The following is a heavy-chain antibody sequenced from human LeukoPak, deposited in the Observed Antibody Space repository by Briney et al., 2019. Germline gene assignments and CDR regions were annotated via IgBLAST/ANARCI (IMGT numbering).Heavy chain of an antibody. V-gene: IGHV3-21*01. D-gene: IGHD2-2*01. CDR2: ISSSSSYI. Sequence: GSLRLSCAASGFTFSSYAMHWVRQAPGKGLEWVSSISSSSSYIYYADSVKGRFTISRDNAKNSLYLQMNSLRAEDTAVYYCARGLYCSSTSCFSLDWFDPWGQGTLVTVSS. CDR1: GFTFSSYA. CDR3: ARGLYCSSTSCFSLDWFDP. J-gene: IGHJ5*02.